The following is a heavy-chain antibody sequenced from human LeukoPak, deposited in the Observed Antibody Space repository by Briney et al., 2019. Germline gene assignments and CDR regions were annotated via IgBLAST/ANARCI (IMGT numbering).Heavy chain of an antibody. CDR3: AITVVIGLGLRFDL. J-gene: IGHJ2*01. D-gene: IGHD4-23*01. CDR1: GGSISSYY. CDR2: IYYSGST. V-gene: IGHV4-59*01. Sequence: PAETLSLTCTVSGGSISSYYWSWIRQPPGKGLEWIGYIYYSGSTNYNLSLKSRVTISVDTSKNQFSLKLSSVTPADTAVYYCAITVVIGLGLRFDLWGRGTLVTVSS.